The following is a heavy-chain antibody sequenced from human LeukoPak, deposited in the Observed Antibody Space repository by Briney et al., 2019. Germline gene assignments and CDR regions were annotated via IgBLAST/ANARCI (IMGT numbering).Heavy chain of an antibody. D-gene: IGHD2-2*01. CDR1: GGSISSGSYY. Sequence: SETLSLSCTVSGGSISSGSYYWSWIRQPAGKGLEWIGRIYTSGSTNYNPSLKSRVTISVDTSKNQFSLKLSSVTAADTAVYYCARGLGYCSSTSCPQGAFDIWGQGTMVTVSS. CDR3: ARGLGYCSSTSCPQGAFDI. J-gene: IGHJ3*02. CDR2: IYTSGST. V-gene: IGHV4-61*02.